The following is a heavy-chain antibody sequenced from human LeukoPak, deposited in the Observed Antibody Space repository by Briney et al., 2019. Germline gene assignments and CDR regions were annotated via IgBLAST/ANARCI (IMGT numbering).Heavy chain of an antibody. V-gene: IGHV3-7*01. J-gene: IGHJ3*01. CDR2: IKEDETHK. CDR3: AREARGTRAAFDV. Sequence: GGSLRLSCAASGFTFSSYWMSWVRQAPGKGLEWAVNIKEDETHKYYVGSVRGRFTISRDNAKNSLYLQMNSLRAEDTAIYYCAREARGTRAAFDVWGQGTMVTVFS. D-gene: IGHD2-8*01. CDR1: GFTFSSYW.